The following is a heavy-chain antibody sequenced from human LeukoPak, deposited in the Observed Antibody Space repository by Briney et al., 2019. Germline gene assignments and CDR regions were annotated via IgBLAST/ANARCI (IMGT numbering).Heavy chain of an antibody. V-gene: IGHV4-4*07. CDR1: GGSISNYY. Sequence: PSETLSLTCTVSGGSISNYYWSWIRQPAGKGLEWIGRIYSSGTTIYNPSLKSRVTMSVDTSKNQFSLKLSSVTAADTAVYYCARVHSGYDFGNRKYYYFDYWGQGTLVTVSS. D-gene: IGHD5-12*01. CDR2: IYSSGTT. CDR3: ARVHSGYDFGNRKYYYFDY. J-gene: IGHJ4*02.